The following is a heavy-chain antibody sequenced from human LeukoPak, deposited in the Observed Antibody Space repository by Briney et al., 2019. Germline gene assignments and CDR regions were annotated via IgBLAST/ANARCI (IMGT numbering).Heavy chain of an antibody. J-gene: IGHJ4*02. D-gene: IGHD3-22*01. CDR3: ARHPGIVVVPRYYFDY. CDR2: IYYSGST. V-gene: IGHV4-39*01. CDR1: GGSISSSSYS. Sequence: SETLSLTCTVSGGSISSSSYSWGWIRQPPGKGLEWIGSIYYSGSTYYNPSLKSRVTISVDTSKNQFSLKLSSVTAADTAVYYCARHPGIVVVPRYYFDYWGQGTLVTVSS.